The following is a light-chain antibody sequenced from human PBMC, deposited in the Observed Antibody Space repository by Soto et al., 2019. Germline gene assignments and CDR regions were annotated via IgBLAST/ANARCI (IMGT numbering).Light chain of an antibody. Sequence: ELTQPPSASGTPGQRVIISCSGTTPNIGSNYVYWYRHLPGTAPQLLIYRNNQRPSGVPDRFSGSKSRTSASLAISGLRSEDEADYYCASWDDSLSGRVFGGGTKLTVL. CDR1: TPNIGSNY. V-gene: IGLV1-47*01. J-gene: IGLJ3*02. CDR2: RNN. CDR3: ASWDDSLSGRV.